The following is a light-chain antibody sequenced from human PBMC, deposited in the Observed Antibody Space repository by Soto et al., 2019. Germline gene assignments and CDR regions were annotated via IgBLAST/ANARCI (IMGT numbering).Light chain of an antibody. Sequence: EIVLTQSPGTLSLSPGERATLSCRASQSVSSSYLAWDQQKPGQAPRLLIYGASSRATGIPDRFSGSGSGTDFTLTISRLEPEDFAVYYCQQYGSSLGVNFGGGTKVEIK. CDR3: QQYGSSLGVN. CDR1: QSVSSSY. J-gene: IGKJ4*01. CDR2: GAS. V-gene: IGKV3-20*01.